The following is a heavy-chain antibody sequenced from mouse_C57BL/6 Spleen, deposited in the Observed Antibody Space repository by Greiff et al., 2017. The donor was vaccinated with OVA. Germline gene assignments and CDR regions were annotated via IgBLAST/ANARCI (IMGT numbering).Heavy chain of an antibody. CDR3: ARPHDWGYFDY. CDR2: IDPSDSET. CDR1: GYTFTSYW. J-gene: IGHJ2*01. D-gene: IGHD2-4*01. V-gene: IGHV1-52*01. Sequence: QVQLKQPGAELVRPGSSVKLSCKASGYTFTSYWMHWVKQRPIQGLEWIGNIDPSDSETHYNQKFKDKATLTVDKSSSTAYMQLSSLTSEDSAVYYCARPHDWGYFDYWGQGTTLTVSS.